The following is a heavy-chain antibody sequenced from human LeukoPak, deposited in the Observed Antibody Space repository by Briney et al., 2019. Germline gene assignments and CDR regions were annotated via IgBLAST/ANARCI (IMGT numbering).Heavy chain of an antibody. V-gene: IGHV1-2*02. D-gene: IGHD1-7*01. CDR3: VQFELDY. CDR1: GYTFIGYY. Sequence: ASVKVSCEASGYTFIGYYMHWVRQAPGQGLEWMGWINPNSGVTNYAQKFQGRVTMTRDTSISTAYMDLSRLRSDDTAVYYCVQFELDYWGQGTLVTVSS. J-gene: IGHJ4*02. CDR2: INPNSGVT.